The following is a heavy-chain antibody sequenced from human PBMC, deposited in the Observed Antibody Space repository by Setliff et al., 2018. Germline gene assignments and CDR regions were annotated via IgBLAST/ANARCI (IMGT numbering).Heavy chain of an antibody. CDR1: GGSISSGDYY. Sequence: SETLSLTCTVSGGSISSGDYYWSWIRQPPGKGLEWIGYIYYSGSTNYNPSLKSRVTISVDTSKNQFSLKLSSVTAADTAVYYCARVHIHSGSYGEYYYYGMDVWGQGTTVTVSS. D-gene: IGHD1-26*01. J-gene: IGHJ6*02. V-gene: IGHV4-30-4*02. CDR3: ARVHIHSGSYGEYYYYGMDV. CDR2: IYYSGST.